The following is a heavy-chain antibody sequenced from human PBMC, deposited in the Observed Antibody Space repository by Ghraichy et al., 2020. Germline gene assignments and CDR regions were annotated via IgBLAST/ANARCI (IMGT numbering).Heavy chain of an antibody. V-gene: IGHV3-43D*03. CDR3: AKDGSDCTSCYAFDWYFDL. D-gene: IGHD2-2*01. Sequence: GGSLRLSCAASGFTFDDYAMHWVRQAPGKGLEWVSLISWDGGSTYYADSVKGRFTISRDNSKNSLYLQMNSLRAEDTALYYCAKDGSDCTSCYAFDWYFDLWGRGTLVTVSS. J-gene: IGHJ2*01. CDR1: GFTFDDYA. CDR2: ISWDGGST.